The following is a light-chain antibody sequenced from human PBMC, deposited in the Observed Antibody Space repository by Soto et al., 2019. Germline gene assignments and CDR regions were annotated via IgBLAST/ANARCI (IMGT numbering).Light chain of an antibody. V-gene: IGKV3-11*01. J-gene: IGKJ2*01. CDR1: QSVTTY. CDR2: DAS. CDR3: QHRGNWPRT. Sequence: EIVLTQSPATLSLSPGERATLSCRASQSVTTYLSWYQQKPGQAPRLLIYDASNRATDIPARFSGSGSGTAFTLPITSLEPEDFAVYYCQHRGNWPRTFGQGNQLEIK.